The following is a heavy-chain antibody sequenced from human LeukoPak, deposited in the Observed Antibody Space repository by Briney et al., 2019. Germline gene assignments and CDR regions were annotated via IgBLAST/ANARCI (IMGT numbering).Heavy chain of an antibody. CDR2: ISGSGGST. J-gene: IGHJ4*02. Sequence: GGSLRLSCAASGFTFSSYAMSWVRQAPGKGLEWVSAISGSGGSTYYADSVKGRFTISRGNSKNTLYLQMNSLRAEDTAVYYCAKATNRHEYSSSWYLLDYWGQGTLVTVSS. CDR1: GFTFSSYA. CDR3: AKATNRHEYSSSWYLLDY. V-gene: IGHV3-23*01. D-gene: IGHD6-13*01.